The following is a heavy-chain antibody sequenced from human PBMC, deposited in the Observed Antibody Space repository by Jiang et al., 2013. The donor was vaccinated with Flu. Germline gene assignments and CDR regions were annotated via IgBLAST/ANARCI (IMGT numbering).Heavy chain of an antibody. CDR2: INHSGST. J-gene: IGHJ4*02. CDR3: AGETTTVTGY. V-gene: IGHV4-34*01. CDR1: GGSFSGYY. D-gene: IGHD4-17*01. Sequence: VLLKPSETLSLTCAVYGGSFSGYYWSWIRQPPGKGLEWIGEINHSGSTNYNPSLKSRVTISVDTSKNQFSLKLSSVTAADTAVYYCAGETTTVTGYWGQGTLVTVSS.